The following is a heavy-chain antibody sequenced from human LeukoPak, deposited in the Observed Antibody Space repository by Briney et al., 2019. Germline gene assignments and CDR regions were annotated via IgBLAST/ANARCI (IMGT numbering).Heavy chain of an antibody. J-gene: IGHJ4*02. CDR1: GYTLSSYY. Sequence: ASVKVSCKASGYTLSSYYMHGVRQAPGQGLEWMGIINPSGGSTSYAQKFQGRVTMTRDTSTSTVYMELSSLRSEDTAVYYCARDLNGKYYFDYWGQGTLVTVSS. V-gene: IGHV1-46*01. CDR3: ARDLNGKYYFDY. CDR2: INPSGGST.